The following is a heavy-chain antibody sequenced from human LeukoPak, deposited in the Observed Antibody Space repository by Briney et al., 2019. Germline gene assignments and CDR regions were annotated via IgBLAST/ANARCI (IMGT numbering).Heavy chain of an antibody. D-gene: IGHD3-22*01. CDR2: ITSSGSSI. CDR3: ARDFGYYYDSSGPERGIFDN. Sequence: GGSLGLSCAASGFTFDDYGMSWARQAPGKGLEWVSYITSSGSSIYYADSMKGRFTISRDNAKNSLYLQMKSLRAEDTAIYYCARDFGYYYDSSGPERGIFDNWGQGTLVTVSS. V-gene: IGHV3-48*03. CDR1: GFTFDDYG. J-gene: IGHJ4*02.